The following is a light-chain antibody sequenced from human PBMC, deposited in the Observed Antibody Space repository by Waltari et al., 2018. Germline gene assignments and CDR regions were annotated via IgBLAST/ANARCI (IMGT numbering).Light chain of an antibody. Sequence: QSALTQPASVSGSPGQSITISCTGTSSDVGRYNFVSWYQQHPGKAPQLIIYEVNKRPSGVSNRLSGSKSGNTASLTISGLQAEDESDYYCCSYAGRSTWVFG. CDR2: EVN. CDR3: CSYAGRSTWV. J-gene: IGLJ3*02. V-gene: IGLV2-23*02. CDR1: SSDVGRYNF.